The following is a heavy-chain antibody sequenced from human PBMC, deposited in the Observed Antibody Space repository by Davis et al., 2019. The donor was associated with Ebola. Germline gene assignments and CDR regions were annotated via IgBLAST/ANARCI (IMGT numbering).Heavy chain of an antibody. CDR1: GASFSGYY. CDR3: ARGYSSGWYV. J-gene: IGHJ6*02. V-gene: IGHV4-34*01. D-gene: IGHD6-19*01. CDR2: INHSGST. Sequence: SETLSLTCAVYGASFSGYYWSWIRQPPGKGLEWIGEINHSGSTNYNPSLKSRVTISVDTSKNQFSLKLSSVTAADTAVYYCARGYSSGWYVWGQGTTVTVSS.